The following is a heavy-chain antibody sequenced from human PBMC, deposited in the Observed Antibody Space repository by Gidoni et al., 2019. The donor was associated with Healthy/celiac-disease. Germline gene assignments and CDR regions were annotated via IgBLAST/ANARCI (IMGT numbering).Heavy chain of an antibody. CDR3: ARKTWDIVVGGWFDP. J-gene: IGHJ5*02. CDR2: IYYSGST. D-gene: IGHD2-2*01. Sequence: QVQLQESGPGLVKPSETLSLTCTVSGGSISSYYWSWIRQPPGKGLEWIGYIYYSGSTNYNPSLKSRVTISVDTSKNQFSLKLSSVTAADTAVYYCARKTWDIVVGGWFDPWGQGTLVTVSS. CDR1: GGSISSYY. V-gene: IGHV4-59*01.